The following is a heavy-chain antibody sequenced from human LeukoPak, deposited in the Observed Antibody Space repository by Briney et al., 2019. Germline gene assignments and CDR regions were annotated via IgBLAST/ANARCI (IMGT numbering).Heavy chain of an antibody. Sequence: PSQTLPLTRAVSGGSIRSGGYSWSWIRQPPGKGLEWIGYIYHSGSTYYNPSLKSRVTISVDRSKNQFSLKLSSVTAADTAVYYCARYCSSTSCYIGSWFDPWGQGTLVTVSS. J-gene: IGHJ5*02. CDR2: IYHSGST. D-gene: IGHD2-2*02. CDR3: ARYCSSTSCYIGSWFDP. V-gene: IGHV4-30-2*01. CDR1: GGSIRSGGYS.